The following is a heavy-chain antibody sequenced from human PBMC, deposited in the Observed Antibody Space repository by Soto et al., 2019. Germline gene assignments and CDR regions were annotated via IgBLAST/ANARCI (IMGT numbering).Heavy chain of an antibody. Sequence: PGGSLRLSCAASGFTFSNAWMNWVRQAPGKGLEWVGRIKSKTDGGTTDYAAPVKGRFTISRDDSKNTLYLQMNSLKTEDTAVYYCTTEEGDYGGTPYYYYGMDVWGQGTTVTVSS. CDR3: TTEEGDYGGTPYYYYGMDV. CDR1: GFTFSNAW. CDR2: IKSKTDGGTT. V-gene: IGHV3-15*07. J-gene: IGHJ6*02. D-gene: IGHD4-17*01.